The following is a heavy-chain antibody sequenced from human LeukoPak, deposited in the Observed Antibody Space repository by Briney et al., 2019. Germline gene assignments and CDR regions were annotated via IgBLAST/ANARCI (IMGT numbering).Heavy chain of an antibody. CDR1: GFTFSSYW. Sequence: GGSLRLSCAASGFTFSSYWMSWVRQAPGKGLEWVANIKQDGGEKYYVDSVKGRFTISRDNALNSLYLRMNSLRAEDTAVYYCARDRSVADTYYYGMDVWGQGTTVTVSS. J-gene: IGHJ6*02. D-gene: IGHD6-19*01. CDR2: IKQDGGEK. V-gene: IGHV3-7*01. CDR3: ARDRSVADTYYYGMDV.